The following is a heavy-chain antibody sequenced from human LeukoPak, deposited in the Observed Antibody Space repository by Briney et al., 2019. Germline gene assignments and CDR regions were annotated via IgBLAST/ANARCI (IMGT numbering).Heavy chain of an antibody. J-gene: IGHJ6*03. CDR2: ISSSGSTI. CDR1: GFTFSSYE. CDR3: ARAQIAAAGGRYYYYYMDV. Sequence: GGSLRLSCAASGFTFSSYEMNWVRQAPGRGLEWVSYISSSGSTIYFADSVKGRFTISRDNAKNSLYLQMNSLRAEDTALYYCARAQIAAAGGRYYYYYMDVWGKGTTVTVSS. V-gene: IGHV3-48*03. D-gene: IGHD6-13*01.